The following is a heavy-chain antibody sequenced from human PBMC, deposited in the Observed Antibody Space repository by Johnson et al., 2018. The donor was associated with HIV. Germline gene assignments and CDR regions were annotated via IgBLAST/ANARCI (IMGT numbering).Heavy chain of an antibody. V-gene: IGHV3-23*04. D-gene: IGHD6-13*01. J-gene: IGHJ3*02. Sequence: VQLVESGGDLVQPGGSLRLSCAASGFTFDEHGLSWVRQAPGRGLEWVSGISGSGGSTYYADSLKGRFTISRDNSKNTLYLQMNSLRAEDTAVYYCAKIAAAAGLKDAFDMWGQGTMVTVSS. CDR3: AKIAAAAGLKDAFDM. CDR2: ISGSGGST. CDR1: GFTFDEHG.